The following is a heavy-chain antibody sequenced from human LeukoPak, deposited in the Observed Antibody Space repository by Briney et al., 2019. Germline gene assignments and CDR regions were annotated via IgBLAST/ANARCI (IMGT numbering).Heavy chain of an antibody. CDR1: GYTFTGYY. CDR2: INTNTGNP. CDR3: ARDWDYVWGSPARDY. Sequence: ASVKVSCKASGYTFTGYYMHWVRQAPGQGLEWMGWINTNTGNPTYAQGFTGRFVFSLDTSVSTAYLQISSLKAEDTAVYYCARDWDYVWGSPARDYWGQGTLVTVSS. D-gene: IGHD3-16*01. J-gene: IGHJ4*02. V-gene: IGHV7-4-1*02.